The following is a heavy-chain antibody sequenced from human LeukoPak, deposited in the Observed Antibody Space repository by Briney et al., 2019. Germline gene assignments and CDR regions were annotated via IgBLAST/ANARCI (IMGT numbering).Heavy chain of an antibody. CDR1: GGSINNYY. CDR2: IFFSGST. J-gene: IGHJ4*02. Sequence: SETLSLTCTVSGGSINNYYWSWIRQPPGKGLEWIGYIFFSGSTNYNPSLKSRVTISVDTSRNQFSLKLSSVTAADTAVYYCARARGGSIYYFDYWGQGTLVTVSS. V-gene: IGHV4-59*01. CDR3: ARARGGSIYYFDY. D-gene: IGHD3-9*01.